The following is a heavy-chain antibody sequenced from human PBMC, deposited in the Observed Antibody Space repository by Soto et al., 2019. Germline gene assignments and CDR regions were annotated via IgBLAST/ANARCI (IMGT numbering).Heavy chain of an antibody. CDR2: IYYSGST. CDR1: GGSISIGGYY. J-gene: IGHJ1*01. D-gene: IGHD3-22*01. Sequence: SETLSLTCTVSGGSISIGGYYWSWIRHHPGKGLEWIGYIYYSGSTYYNPSLKSRVTISVDASKNQFSLKLSSVTAADTAVYYCAIYDSSGSRGFQHWGQGTLVTVSS. V-gene: IGHV4-31*03. CDR3: AIYDSSGSRGFQH.